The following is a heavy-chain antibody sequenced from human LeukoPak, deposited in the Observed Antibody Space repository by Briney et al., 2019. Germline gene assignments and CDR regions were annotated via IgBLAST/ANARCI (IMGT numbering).Heavy chain of an antibody. Sequence: PGGSLRLSCAASGFTFSSYSMNWVRQAPGKGLEWVSSISRSSNYIYYADSVKGRFTISRDNAKNSLYLQMNSLRAEDTAVYYCARDDTITAGGKYYYYGMDVWGQGTTVTVSS. V-gene: IGHV3-21*01. D-gene: IGHD3-16*01. J-gene: IGHJ6*02. CDR1: GFTFSSYS. CDR2: ISRSSNYI. CDR3: ARDDTITAGGKYYYYGMDV.